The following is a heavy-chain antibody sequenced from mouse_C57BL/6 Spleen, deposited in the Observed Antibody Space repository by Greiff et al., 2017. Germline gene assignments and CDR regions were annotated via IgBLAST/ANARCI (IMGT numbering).Heavy chain of an antibody. CDR1: GYAFSSSW. D-gene: IGHD4-1*01. CDR3: AREELGAFDY. CDR2: IYPGNGDT. V-gene: IGHV1-82*01. Sequence: QVQLQQSGPELVKPGASVKISCKASGYAFSSSWMNWVKQRPGKGLEWIGRIYPGNGDTNYNGKFKGKATLTADKSSSTAYMQLSSLTSEDSAVYCCAREELGAFDYWGQGTTLTVSS. J-gene: IGHJ2*01.